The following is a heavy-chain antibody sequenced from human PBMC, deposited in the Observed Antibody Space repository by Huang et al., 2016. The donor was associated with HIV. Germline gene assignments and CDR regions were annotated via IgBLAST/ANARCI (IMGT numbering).Heavy chain of an antibody. CDR1: GDFISSTNYY. V-gene: IGHV4-39*01. J-gene: IGHJ4*02. Sequence: QLQLQESGPGQVKPSETLSLTCTVSGDFISSTNYYWGWIRQSPGKGLEWVGSVYQSGSTNYNPSLKRRVTLSVDTSRNHFALRLNSVTAADTAVYYCASQHIGAAATWFWGRGTQVAVSS. CDR3: ASQHIGAAATWF. CDR2: VYQSGST. D-gene: IGHD6-13*01.